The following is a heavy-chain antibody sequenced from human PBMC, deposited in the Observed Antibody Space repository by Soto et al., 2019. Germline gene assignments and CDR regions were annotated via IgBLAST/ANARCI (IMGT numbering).Heavy chain of an antibody. CDR1: GFTFSSYS. V-gene: IGHV3-21*01. Sequence: GGSLRLSCAASGFTFSSYSMNWVRQAPGKGLEWVSSISSSSSYIYYADSVKGRFTISRDNAKNSLYLQMNSLRAEDTVVYYCAREKDCMITFGGVIAAVDYWGQGTLVTVSS. CDR2: ISSSSSYI. J-gene: IGHJ4*02. CDR3: AREKDCMITFGGVIAAVDY. D-gene: IGHD3-16*02.